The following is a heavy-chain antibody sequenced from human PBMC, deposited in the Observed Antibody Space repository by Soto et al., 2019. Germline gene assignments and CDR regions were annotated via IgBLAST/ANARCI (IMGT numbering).Heavy chain of an antibody. CDR3: ARGMDNNKVGW. V-gene: IGHV4-61*08. D-gene: IGHD1-1*01. Sequence: QVQLQESGPGLVKASETRSLTCTVTGDTVSGGDSYWSWIRQPPGRGLEWIGNICCSGNTEYNPSLRSRVIISVDTSKNQLSLKLSTVTAADTAVYFCARGMDNNKVGWWGQGTLVTVSS. J-gene: IGHJ4*02. CDR1: GDTVSGGDSY. CDR2: ICCSGNT.